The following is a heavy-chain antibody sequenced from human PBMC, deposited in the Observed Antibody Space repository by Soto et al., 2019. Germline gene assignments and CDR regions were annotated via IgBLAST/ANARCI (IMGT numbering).Heavy chain of an antibody. Sequence: QVQLQVSGPGLVEPSQTLSLTCTVSGASVSSGDYYWTWIRQPPGKDLEWIGYIHSRGNTNYTPSLRSRVXMSXDXLNNQFSLTPSSVTVADTAVYYCARRVAGGGERFDPWGQGTLVTVSS. J-gene: IGHJ5*02. CDR1: GASVSSGDYY. CDR3: ARRVAGGGERFDP. CDR2: IHSRGNT. V-gene: IGHV4-30-4*01. D-gene: IGHD6-19*01.